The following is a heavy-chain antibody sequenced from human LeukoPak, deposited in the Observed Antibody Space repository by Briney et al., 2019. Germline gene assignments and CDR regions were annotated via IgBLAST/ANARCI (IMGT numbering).Heavy chain of an antibody. D-gene: IGHD6-19*01. Sequence: ASVKVSCKASGYTFTSYDINWVRQATGQGLEWMGWMNPNSGNTGYAQKFQGRVTMTRNTSISTAYVELSSLRSEDAAVYYCARGLWLDDSYYYYGMDVWGQGTTVTVSS. J-gene: IGHJ6*02. CDR1: GYTFTSYD. CDR3: ARGLWLDDSYYYYGMDV. CDR2: MNPNSGNT. V-gene: IGHV1-8*01.